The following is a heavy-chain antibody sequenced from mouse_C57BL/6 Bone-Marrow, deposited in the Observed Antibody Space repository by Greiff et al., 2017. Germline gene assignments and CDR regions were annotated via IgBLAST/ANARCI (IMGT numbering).Heavy chain of an antibody. V-gene: IGHV14-4*01. CDR1: GFNIKDDY. Sequence: VQLQQSGAELVRPGASVKLSCTASGFNIKDDYMHWVQQRPEQGLEWIGWIDPENGDTEYASKFQGKATITADPSSNTAYLQHSSLTSEDTAVYYFTHYYGSSDEDWGKETTLTVSS. CDR2: IDPENGDT. CDR3: THYYGSSDED. J-gene: IGHJ2*01. D-gene: IGHD1-1*01.